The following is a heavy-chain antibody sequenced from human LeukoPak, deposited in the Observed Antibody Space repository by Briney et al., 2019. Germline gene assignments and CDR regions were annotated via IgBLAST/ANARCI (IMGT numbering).Heavy chain of an antibody. D-gene: IGHD1-1*01. Sequence: SETLSLTCTVSSGSITNYYWSWIRQPPGKGLEWIGYIYYSGSTNYNPSLKSRVTISVDTSKNQFSLKLSSVTAADTAVYYCARGGNWNDGLYNWFDPWGQGTLVTVSS. CDR1: SGSITNYY. V-gene: IGHV4-59*01. J-gene: IGHJ5*02. CDR2: IYYSGST. CDR3: ARGGNWNDGLYNWFDP.